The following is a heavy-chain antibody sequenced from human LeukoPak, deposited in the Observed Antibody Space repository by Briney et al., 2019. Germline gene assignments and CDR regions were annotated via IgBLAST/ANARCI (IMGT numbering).Heavy chain of an antibody. CDR2: IYPGDSDT. J-gene: IGHJ6*02. CDR3: ARRKDGVDV. V-gene: IGHV5-51*01. CDR1: GYSFPAYW. Sequence: GESLKISCKGSGYSFPAYWIGWVRQMPGKGLEWMGIIYPGDSDTKYSPSFKGLLTISADKSISTAYLQWSSLKASDTATYYCARRKDGVDVWGQGTTVTVSS.